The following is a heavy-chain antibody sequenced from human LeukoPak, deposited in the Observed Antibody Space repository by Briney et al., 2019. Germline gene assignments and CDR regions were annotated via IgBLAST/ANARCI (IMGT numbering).Heavy chain of an antibody. J-gene: IGHJ4*02. CDR2: INHSGSP. CDR3: GSRRTAMFGVIKGPIDY. V-gene: IGHV4-34*01. CDR1: GFTFSNFA. Sequence: GSLRLSCAASGFTFSNFAMSWVRQPPGKGLEWIGEINHSGSPNNNPSLKSRVSISFDTSKNQFSLKLTSVTAADTAVYYCGSRRTAMFGVIKGPIDYWGQGTLVTVSS. D-gene: IGHD3-3*01.